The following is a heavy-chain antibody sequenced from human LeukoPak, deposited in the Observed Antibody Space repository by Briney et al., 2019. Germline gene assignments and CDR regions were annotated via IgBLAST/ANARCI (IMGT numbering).Heavy chain of an antibody. CDR2: INHSGST. CDR1: GGSFSGYY. D-gene: IGHD3-3*01. Sequence: SETLSLTCAVYGGSFSGYYWGWIRQPPGKGLEWIGEINHSGSTNYNPSLKRRVTISVDTSKNHFSLKLSSVTAADTAVYYCARKPITIFGVVKYYFDYWGQGTLVTVSS. V-gene: IGHV4-34*01. J-gene: IGHJ4*02. CDR3: ARKPITIFGVVKYYFDY.